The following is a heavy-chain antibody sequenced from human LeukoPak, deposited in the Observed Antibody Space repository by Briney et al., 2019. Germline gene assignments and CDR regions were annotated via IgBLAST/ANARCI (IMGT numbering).Heavy chain of an antibody. V-gene: IGHV4-34*01. J-gene: IGHJ5*02. CDR2: INHSGST. D-gene: IGHD6-6*01. CDR1: GGSFSGYY. CDR3: ATAGHRIAARPDRPRSNWFDP. Sequence: LETLSFTCAVYGGSFSGYYWSWIRQPPGKGLEWIGEINHSGSTDYNPSLKSRVTISLDTSKNQFSLKLTSVTAADTAVYYCATAGHRIAARPDRPRSNWFDPWGQGTLVTVSS.